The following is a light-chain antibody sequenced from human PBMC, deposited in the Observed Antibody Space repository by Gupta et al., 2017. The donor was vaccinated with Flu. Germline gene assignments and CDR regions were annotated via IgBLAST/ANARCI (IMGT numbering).Light chain of an antibody. CDR3: QSYDISLSGSV. CDR1: SSNLGAGYD. CDR2: GNN. Sequence: QSGLTQPPSVSGAPGQRLTISCPGSSSNLGAGYDVHWYQQFPGKVPKLLRYGNNHRPSGVPDRFSGSKSGTSASLAITGLQADDEADYFCQSYDISLSGSVFGGGTKLTVL. V-gene: IGLV1-40*01. J-gene: IGLJ3*02.